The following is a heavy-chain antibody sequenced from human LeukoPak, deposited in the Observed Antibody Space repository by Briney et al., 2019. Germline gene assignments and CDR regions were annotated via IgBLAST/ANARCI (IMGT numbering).Heavy chain of an antibody. V-gene: IGHV4-59*01. D-gene: IGHD2-8*01. Sequence: SETLSLTCTVSGGSISSYYWSWIRQPAGKGLEWIGYIYYSGSTNYNPSLKSRVTISVDTSKNQFSLKLSSVTAADTAVYYCARASLANVHFDYWGQGTLVTVSS. CDR3: ARASLANVHFDY. J-gene: IGHJ4*02. CDR1: GGSISSYY. CDR2: IYYSGST.